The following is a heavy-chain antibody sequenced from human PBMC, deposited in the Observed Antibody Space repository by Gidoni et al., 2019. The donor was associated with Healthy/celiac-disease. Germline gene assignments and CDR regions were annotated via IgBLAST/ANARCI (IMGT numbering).Heavy chain of an antibody. CDR2: ISSNDEK. CDR3: ARMPPNLANYYGMDV. D-gene: IGHD2-8*01. CDR1: GFSLSNARMG. J-gene: IGHJ6*02. Sequence: QVTLKESGPVLVKPTETLTLTCTVSGFSLSNARMGVSWSRQPPGKAMEWLAHISSNDEKSYSTSLKSRLTISKDTSKSQVVLTMTNMDPVDTATYYCARMPPNLANYYGMDVWGQGTTVTVSS. V-gene: IGHV2-26*01.